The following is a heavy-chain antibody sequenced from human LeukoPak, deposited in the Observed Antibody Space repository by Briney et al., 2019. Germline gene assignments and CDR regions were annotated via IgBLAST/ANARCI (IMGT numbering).Heavy chain of an antibody. CDR2: INPNSGGT. D-gene: IGHD6-6*01. CDR3: ARALYSSSPFYYYYGMDV. CDR1: GYTFTGYY. V-gene: IGHV1-2*04. Sequence: GASVKVSCKASGYTFTGYYMHWVRQAPGQGLEWMGWINPNSGGTNYAQKFQGWVTMTRDTSISTAYMELSRLRSDDTAVYYCARALYSSSPFYYYYGMDVWGQGTTVTVSS. J-gene: IGHJ6*02.